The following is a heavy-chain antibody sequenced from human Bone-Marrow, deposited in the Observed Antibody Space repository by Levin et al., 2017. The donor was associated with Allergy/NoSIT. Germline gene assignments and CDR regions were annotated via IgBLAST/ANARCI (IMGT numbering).Heavy chain of an antibody. CDR1: GFTFRSYG. CDR3: VRDLSRFDSYHYNFYGMDV. D-gene: IGHD2-21*01. CDR2: IWTDERTT. Sequence: GGSLRLSCAASGFTFRSYGVHWVRQPPGKGLEWVAVIWTDERTTYYGDSVKGRFTISRDNSKNTLYLQMNSLRPEDTAMYYCVRDLSRFDSYHYNFYGMDVWGQGTTVTVSS. J-gene: IGHJ6*02. V-gene: IGHV3-33*01.